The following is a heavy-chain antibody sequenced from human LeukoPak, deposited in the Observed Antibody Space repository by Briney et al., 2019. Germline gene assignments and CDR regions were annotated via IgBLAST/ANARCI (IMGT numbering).Heavy chain of an antibody. CDR1: GFTFGSYA. V-gene: IGHV3-23*01. D-gene: IGHD4-17*01. CDR2: ISADGGSP. CDR3: ARDRDYPRDQFDY. Sequence: GGSLRLSCAASGFTFGSYAMSWVRQAPGKGLEWVSAISADGGSPWYAGSVRGRSTISRDNSKNTVYLQMKSLRAEDTAVYFCARDRDYPRDQFDYWGQGTLVTVSS. J-gene: IGHJ4*02.